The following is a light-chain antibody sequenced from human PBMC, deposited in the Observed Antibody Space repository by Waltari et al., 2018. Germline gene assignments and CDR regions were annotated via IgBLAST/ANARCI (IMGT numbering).Light chain of an antibody. CDR1: QSVYSN. V-gene: IGKV3-15*01. Sequence: EVVLSQSPATLSVAPGGRATLSCRASQSVYSNLAWYQQKPGQPPSLLIYGASTRATGIPARFSASGSGTEFTLTISSLQSEDFAVYYCQQYNNWPPYTFGQGTKVEIK. CDR2: GAS. CDR3: QQYNNWPPYT. J-gene: IGKJ1*01.